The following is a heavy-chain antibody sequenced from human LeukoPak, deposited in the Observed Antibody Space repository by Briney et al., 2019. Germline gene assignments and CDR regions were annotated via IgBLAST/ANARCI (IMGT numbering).Heavy chain of an antibody. Sequence: PGGSLRLSCAASGFTFSSYGMHWVRQAPGKGLEWAAFIRYDGSNKYYADSVKGRFTISRDNSKNTLYLQMNSLRAEDTAVYYCAKDPDYYGSGDNWFDPWGQGTLVTVAS. J-gene: IGHJ5*02. CDR1: GFTFSSYG. CDR3: AKDPDYYGSGDNWFDP. CDR2: IRYDGSNK. D-gene: IGHD3-10*01. V-gene: IGHV3-30*02.